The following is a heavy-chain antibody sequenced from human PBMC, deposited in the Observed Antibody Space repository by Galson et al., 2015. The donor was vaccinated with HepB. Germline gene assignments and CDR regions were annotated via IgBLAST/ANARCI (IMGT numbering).Heavy chain of an antibody. CDR1: GFTFSDFY. CDR3: ARDRYDFWRSYYGGGWFDP. Sequence: SLRLSCAASGFTFSDFYMSWIRQAPGKGLEWVSHISSSSIYTNYADSVKGRFTISRDNAKSTLHLQMNSLRAEDTAVYYCARDRYDFWRSYYGGGWFDPWGQGTLVTVSS. V-gene: IGHV3-11*06. J-gene: IGHJ5*02. CDR2: ISSSSIYT. D-gene: IGHD3-3*01.